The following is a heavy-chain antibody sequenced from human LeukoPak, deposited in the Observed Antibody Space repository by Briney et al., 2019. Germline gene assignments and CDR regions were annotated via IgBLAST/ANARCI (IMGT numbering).Heavy chain of an antibody. Sequence: GGSLRLSCAASGFTFRDYGMNWVRQAPGKGLEWVSTISGSGGDTYYADSVKGRFTISRDNSKNTLYLQMNSLRAEDTAVYYCAKPGYSSSWSRNFDYWGQGTLVTVSS. D-gene: IGHD6-13*01. V-gene: IGHV3-23*01. CDR1: GFTFRDYG. CDR2: ISGSGGDT. CDR3: AKPGYSSSWSRNFDY. J-gene: IGHJ4*02.